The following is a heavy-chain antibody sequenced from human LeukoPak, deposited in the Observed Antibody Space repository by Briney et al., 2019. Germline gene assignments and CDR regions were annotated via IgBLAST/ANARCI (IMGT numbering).Heavy chain of an antibody. Sequence: ASVKVSCKASGYTFVNYYIHWVRQPPGQGLEWMGIINPSGGSTSYAQKFQGRVTVTRDTSTSTVYMELSSLRSEDTAVYYCARDPNYADLDYWGQGTLVTVSS. CDR2: INPSGGST. CDR3: ARDPNYADLDY. D-gene: IGHD1-7*01. J-gene: IGHJ4*02. CDR1: GYTFVNYY. V-gene: IGHV1-46*01.